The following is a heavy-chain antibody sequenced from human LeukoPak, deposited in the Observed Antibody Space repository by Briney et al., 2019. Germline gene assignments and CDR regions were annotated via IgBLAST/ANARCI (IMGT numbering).Heavy chain of an antibody. CDR3: ARQHDSYYYYYIDV. Sequence: SETLSLTRAVSGYSISNGYYCVWIRQPPGKGLEWIGSLYHGDSVYYNTALESRVSMSVDTSKNQFSLKLSFVTAADTAVYYCARQHDSYYYYYIDVWGSGTTVTVSS. CDR1: GYSISNGYY. CDR2: LYHGDSV. J-gene: IGHJ6*03. V-gene: IGHV4-38-2*01.